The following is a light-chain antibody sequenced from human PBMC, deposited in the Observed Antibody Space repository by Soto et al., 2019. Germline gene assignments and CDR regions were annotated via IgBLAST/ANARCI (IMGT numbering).Light chain of an antibody. Sequence: DIQLTQSPSFLSASVGDRVTITCRASQGISSYLAWYQQKPGKAPKLLIYAASTLQSGVPSRFSGSGSGTEFTLTISSLQPEDFATYYCQQLNSYSLTFGQGTRLEMK. CDR1: QGISSY. J-gene: IGKJ5*01. CDR3: QQLNSYSLT. CDR2: AAS. V-gene: IGKV1-9*01.